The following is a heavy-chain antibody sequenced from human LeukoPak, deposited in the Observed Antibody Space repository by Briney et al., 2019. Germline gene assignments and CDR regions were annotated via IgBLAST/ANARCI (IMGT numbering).Heavy chain of an antibody. V-gene: IGHV3-11*04. CDR1: GFTFSDYF. J-gene: IGHJ4*02. D-gene: IGHD2-21*02. CDR3: ARPPYCGGNCYYFPDY. CDR2: ISSSGTG. Sequence: GGSLRLSCAASGFTFSDYFMSWIRQAPGKGLEWLSHISSSGTGYYTDSVKGRATISRDNAKNSLYLQMNSLRAEDTAVYYCARPPYCGGNCYYFPDYWGQGTLVTVSS.